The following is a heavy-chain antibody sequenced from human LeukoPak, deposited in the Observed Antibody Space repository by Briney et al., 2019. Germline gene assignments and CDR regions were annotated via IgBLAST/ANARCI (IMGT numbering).Heavy chain of an antibody. CDR3: ARGECSGYDQHYFDY. CDR2: TSFRGGST. V-gene: IGHV3-23*01. Sequence: GGSLRLSCAASGFTFSSYAINWVRQAPGKGLEWVSGTSFRGGSTFYADSVKGRFTISRDNSKNTLYLQMNSLRAEDTAIYYCARGECSGYDQHYFDYWGQGTLVTVSS. D-gene: IGHD5-12*01. CDR1: GFTFSSYA. J-gene: IGHJ4*02.